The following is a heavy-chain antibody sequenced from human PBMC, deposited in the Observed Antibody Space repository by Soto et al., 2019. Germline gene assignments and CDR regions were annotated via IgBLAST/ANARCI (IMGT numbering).Heavy chain of an antibody. CDR1: GGTFSSYS. J-gene: IGHJ3*02. V-gene: IGHV1-69*13. D-gene: IGHD1-26*01. CDR3: ARVAPWSYHAFDI. Sequence: ASVKVSCKASGGTFSSYSISWVRQAPGQGLEWMGGIIPIFGTTNYAQKFQGRVTITADESTSTAYMELSSLRSEDTAVYYCARVAPWSYHAFDIWGQGTMVTVSS. CDR2: IIPIFGTT.